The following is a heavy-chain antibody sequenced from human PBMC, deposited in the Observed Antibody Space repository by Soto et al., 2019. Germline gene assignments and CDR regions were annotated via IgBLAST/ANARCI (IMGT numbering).Heavy chain of an antibody. J-gene: IGHJ4*02. CDR1: GFTVSSKY. CDR3: ASRSGYYSPFDY. Sequence: EVQLVESGGGLVQPGGSLRLSCAASGFTVSSKYMSWVRQAPGKGLEWVSVIYSGGSTYYADSVKGRFTISRDNSKNTLYLQMNSLRAEDTAVYYCASRSGYYSPFDYWGQGTLVTVSS. D-gene: IGHD3-22*01. V-gene: IGHV3-66*01. CDR2: IYSGGST.